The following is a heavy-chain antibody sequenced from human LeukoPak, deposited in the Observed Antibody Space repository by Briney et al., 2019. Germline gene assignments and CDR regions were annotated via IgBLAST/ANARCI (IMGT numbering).Heavy chain of an antibody. CDR1: RFAFSTYT. CDR2: ISGSGDST. V-gene: IGHV3-23*01. D-gene: IGHD4-17*01. Sequence: GGSLRLSCTASRFAFSTYTMTWVRQAPGKGLEWVSGISGSGDSTYYADSVKGRFSISRDNSKNTLFLQMNSLRAEDTAIYYCAKVLPPFLPSTLTTVGPFWGYWGQGTLVTVSS. CDR3: AKVLPPFLPSTLTTVGPFWGY. J-gene: IGHJ4*02.